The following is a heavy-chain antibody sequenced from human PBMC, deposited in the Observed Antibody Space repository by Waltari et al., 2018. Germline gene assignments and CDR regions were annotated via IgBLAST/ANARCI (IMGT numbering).Heavy chain of an antibody. D-gene: IGHD4-17*01. J-gene: IGHJ4*02. CDR1: GGSISSYY. CDR3: ARGPIDYGGTDFDY. Sequence: QVQLQESGPGLVKPSETLSLTCTVSGGSISSYYWSWIRPPAGKGLEWIGRIYTSGSTNYNPSLKSRVTMSVDTSKNQFSLKLSSVTAADTAVYYCARGPIDYGGTDFDYWGQGTLVTVSS. V-gene: IGHV4-4*07. CDR2: IYTSGST.